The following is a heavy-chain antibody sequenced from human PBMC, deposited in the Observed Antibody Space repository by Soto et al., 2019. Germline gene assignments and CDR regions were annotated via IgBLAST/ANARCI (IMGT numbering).Heavy chain of an antibody. CDR1: GYTFSDYY. J-gene: IGHJ4*02. CDR2: INPNSGGT. CDR3: ARDWGNFGVFDY. D-gene: IGHD3-16*01. Sequence: ASVKVSCKASGYTFSDYYIHWVRQAPGQGLEWMGWINPNSGGTNYAQKFQGRDTMTRDTSISTAYMELSRLRSDDTAVYYCARDWGNFGVFDYWGQGTLVTVSS. V-gene: IGHV1-2*02.